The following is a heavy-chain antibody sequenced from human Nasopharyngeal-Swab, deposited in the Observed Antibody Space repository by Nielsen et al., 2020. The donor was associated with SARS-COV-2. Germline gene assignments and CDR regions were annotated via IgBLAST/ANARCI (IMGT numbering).Heavy chain of an antibody. CDR1: GFTVSSFE. D-gene: IGHD2-15*01. CDR2: IDTTGDT. CDR3: ARGDGIYCGGGNCYAVDPFEI. J-gene: IGHJ3*02. V-gene: IGHV3-13*01. Sequence: GGSLRLSCAASGFTVSSFEMHWVRQVSGKGLEWVSAIDTTGDTYYPDSVKGRFTISRENAKNALFLQINSLRVEDTAMYYCARGDGIYCGGGNCYAVDPFEIWGQGTMVTVSS.